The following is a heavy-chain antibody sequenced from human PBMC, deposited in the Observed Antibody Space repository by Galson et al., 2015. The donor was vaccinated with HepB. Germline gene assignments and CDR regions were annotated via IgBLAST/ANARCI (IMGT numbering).Heavy chain of an antibody. V-gene: IGHV4-59*01. CDR1: GGSISSYY. D-gene: IGHD3-22*01. CDR3: ARAAGDSSGYWKQYYFDY. Sequence: LSLTCTVSGGSISSYYWSWIRQPPGKGLEWIGYIYYSGSTNYNPSLKSRVTISVDTSKNQFSLKLSSVTAADTAVYYCARAAGDSSGYWKQYYFDYWGQGTLVTVSS. CDR2: IYYSGST. J-gene: IGHJ4*02.